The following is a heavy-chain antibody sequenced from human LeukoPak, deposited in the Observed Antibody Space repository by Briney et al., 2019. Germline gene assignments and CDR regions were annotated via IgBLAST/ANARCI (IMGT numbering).Heavy chain of an antibody. Sequence: SETLSLTCAVYGGSFSGYYWSWVRQPPGKGLEWIGEINHSGSTNYNPSLKSRVTISVDTSKNQFSLKLSSVTAADTAVYYCARGVGATTGEYFDYWGQGTLVTVSS. CDR3: ARGVGATTGEYFDY. J-gene: IGHJ4*02. CDR1: GGSFSGYY. D-gene: IGHD1-26*01. CDR2: INHSGST. V-gene: IGHV4-34*01.